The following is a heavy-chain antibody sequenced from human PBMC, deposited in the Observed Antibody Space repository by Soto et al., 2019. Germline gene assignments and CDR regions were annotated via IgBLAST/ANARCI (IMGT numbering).Heavy chain of an antibody. CDR3: SRAVGGFTYGYPDY. CDR1: GFSLSTTGMC. CDR2: IDWADDK. V-gene: IGHV2-70*01. D-gene: IGHD5-18*01. Sequence: GPTLVNPTQTLTLTCTFSGFSLSTTGMCVSWIRQPPGKALEWLALIDWADDKYYSTSLKTRLTISKDTSKNQVVLTMTNVEPVDTATYFCSRAVGGFTYGYPDYWGQGTLVTVSS. J-gene: IGHJ4*02.